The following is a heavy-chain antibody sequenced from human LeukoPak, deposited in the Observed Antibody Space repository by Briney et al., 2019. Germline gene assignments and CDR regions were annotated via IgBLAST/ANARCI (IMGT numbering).Heavy chain of an antibody. J-gene: IGHJ4*02. V-gene: IGHV3-33*01. CDR2: IWLDGSAT. D-gene: IGHD1-14*01. Sequence: GGSLRLSCAASGFAFGSYDMHWVRQAPGKGLEWVAIIWLDGSATYYGDSVKGRFTVSRDNSNNTLYLQMKSLRVEDTAVYYCARDLNREDFDYWGQGPLVAASS. CDR3: ARDLNREDFDY. CDR1: GFAFGSYD.